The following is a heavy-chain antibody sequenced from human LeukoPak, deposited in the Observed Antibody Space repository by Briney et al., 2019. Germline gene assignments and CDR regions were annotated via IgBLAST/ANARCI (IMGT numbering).Heavy chain of an antibody. D-gene: IGHD3-22*01. Sequence: PSETLSLTCTVSGGSISSYYWSWLRQPPGKGLEWIGYIYYSGSTNYNPSLKSRVTISVDTSKNQFSLKLSSVTAADTAVYYCARDNYYDSSGIHYYYMDVWGKGTTVTISS. CDR2: IYYSGST. V-gene: IGHV4-59*01. CDR1: GGSISSYY. J-gene: IGHJ6*03. CDR3: ARDNYYDSSGIHYYYMDV.